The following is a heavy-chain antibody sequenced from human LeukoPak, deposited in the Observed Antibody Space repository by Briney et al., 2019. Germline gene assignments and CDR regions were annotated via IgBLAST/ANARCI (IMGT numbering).Heavy chain of an antibody. J-gene: IGHJ3*02. CDR2: ISWNSGSI. CDR1: GFTFDDYA. V-gene: IGHV3-9*01. D-gene: IGHD3-3*01. CDR3: ARGNLDLRAFDI. Sequence: PGRSLRLSCATSGFTFDDYAMYWVRQGPGQGLEGVSGISWNSGSIVYADSVKGRFTISRDNAKNSLYLQMNSLRVEDTALYYCARGNLDLRAFDIWGQGTMVTVSS.